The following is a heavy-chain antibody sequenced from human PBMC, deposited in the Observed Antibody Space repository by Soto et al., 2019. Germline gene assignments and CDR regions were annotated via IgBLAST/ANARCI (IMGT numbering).Heavy chain of an antibody. CDR2: ISGSGGST. J-gene: IGHJ6*02. V-gene: IGHV3-23*01. CDR1: GFTFSSYD. Sequence: GESLKISCAASGFTFSSYDMSWVRQAPGKGLEWVSAISGSGGSTYYADSVKGRFTISRDNSKNTLYLQMNSLRAEDTAVYYCAKAQPYYYNGMDVWGQGTTVTVSS. CDR3: AKAQPYYYNGMDV. D-gene: IGHD6-13*01.